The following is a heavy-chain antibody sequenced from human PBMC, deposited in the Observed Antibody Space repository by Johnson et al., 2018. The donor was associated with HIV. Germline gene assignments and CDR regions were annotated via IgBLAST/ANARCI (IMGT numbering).Heavy chain of an antibody. D-gene: IGHD2-15*01. Sequence: EVQLVESGGGVVRPGGSLRLSCTASGFTFDDYGMSWVRQAPGKGLEWVSGIHWNGGSRDYADSVKGRFTISRDNGKNSLYLQMNSLRAEDTAVYYCARARWYLGGGSCCAFDIWGQGTMVTVSS. CDR1: GFTFDDYG. J-gene: IGHJ3*02. CDR2: IHWNGGSR. CDR3: ARARWYLGGGSCCAFDI. V-gene: IGHV3-20*04.